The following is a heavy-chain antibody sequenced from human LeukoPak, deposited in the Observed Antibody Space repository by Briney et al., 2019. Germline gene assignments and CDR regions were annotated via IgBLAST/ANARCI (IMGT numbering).Heavy chain of an antibody. V-gene: IGHV4-59*01. Sequence: SETLSLTCSVSRGSISSDSWTWIRQPPGKTLEWVGKIHFGGSTNYNPSLRGRVTISVDNSRKCFSLRLTSVTSADTAVYYCAREASGTFFNWGQGTLVSVSS. J-gene: IGHJ4*02. CDR1: RGSISSDS. CDR2: IHFGGST. D-gene: IGHD1-26*01. CDR3: AREASGTFFN.